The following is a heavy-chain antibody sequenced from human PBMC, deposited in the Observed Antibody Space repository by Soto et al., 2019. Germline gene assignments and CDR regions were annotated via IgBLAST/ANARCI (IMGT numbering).Heavy chain of an antibody. CDR3: ARRRCTPTPCFAP. Sequence: QVQLQESGPELVKPSQTLSLTCSVSGGSINSGNYYWSWIRQHPGKGLEWIGYISYSGSAHYNPSLRSRVFISVDTSRNQISLQLSSVTAADTAVYYCARRRCTPTPCFAPWGQGTLVPVPS. CDR1: GGSINSGNYY. V-gene: IGHV4-31*03. CDR2: ISYSGSA. J-gene: IGHJ5*02. D-gene: IGHD2-8*01.